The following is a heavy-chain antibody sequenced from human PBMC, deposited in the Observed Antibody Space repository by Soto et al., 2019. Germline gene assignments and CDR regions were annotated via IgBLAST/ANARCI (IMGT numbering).Heavy chain of an antibody. CDR2: INPNSGGT. J-gene: IGHJ4*02. D-gene: IGHD2-2*01. Sequence: SVKVSCKASGYTFTGYYMHWVRQAPGQGLEWMGWINPNSGGTNYAQKFQGRVTMTRDTSISTAYMELSRLRSDDTAVYYCAREYCSSTSCYSRFDYWGQGTLVTVSS. V-gene: IGHV1-2*02. CDR1: GYTFTGYY. CDR3: AREYCSSTSCYSRFDY.